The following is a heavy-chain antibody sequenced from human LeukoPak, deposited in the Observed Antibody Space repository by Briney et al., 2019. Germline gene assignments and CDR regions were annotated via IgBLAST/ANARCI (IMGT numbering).Heavy chain of an antibody. Sequence: ASVKVSCKASGYTFTSYYMHWVRQAPGQGLEWMGIINPSGGSTSYAQKFQGRVTMTRDTSTSTVYMELSSLRSEDTAVYYCARDRGQQQQTGPFDYWAREPWSPSPQ. J-gene: IGHJ4*02. D-gene: IGHD6-13*01. CDR1: GYTFTSYY. CDR3: ARDRGQQQQTGPFDY. CDR2: INPSGGST. V-gene: IGHV1-46*01.